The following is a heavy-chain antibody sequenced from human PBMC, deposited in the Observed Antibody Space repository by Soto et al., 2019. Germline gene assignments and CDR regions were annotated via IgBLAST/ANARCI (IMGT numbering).Heavy chain of an antibody. CDR2: IISDGSYT. D-gene: IGHD3-3*01. V-gene: IGHV3-74*01. CDR1: GFTFRDYW. Sequence: PGGSLRLSCSASGFTFRDYWMYWVRQAPGKGLVWVSRIISDGSYTFYADSVKGRFTTSRDNAKNTLYLQMNSLRAEDTAVYYCARAPSIYESGYYDFWGQGALVTVSS. CDR3: ARAPSIYESGYYDF. J-gene: IGHJ4*02.